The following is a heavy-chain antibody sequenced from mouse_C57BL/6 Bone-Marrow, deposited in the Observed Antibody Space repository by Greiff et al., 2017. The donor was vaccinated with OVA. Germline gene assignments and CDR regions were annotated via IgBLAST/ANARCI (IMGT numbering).Heavy chain of an antibody. J-gene: IGHJ2*01. D-gene: IGHD2-3*01. CDR2: IDPETGGT. Sequence: VKLQQSGAELVRPGASVTLSCKASGYTFTDYEMHWVKQTPVHGLEWIGAIDPETGGTAYNQKFKGKAILTADKSSSTAYMELRSLTSEDSAVYYCTRDDGYPSGPFDYWGKGTTLTVSS. V-gene: IGHV1-15*01. CDR3: TRDDGYPSGPFDY. CDR1: GYTFTDYE.